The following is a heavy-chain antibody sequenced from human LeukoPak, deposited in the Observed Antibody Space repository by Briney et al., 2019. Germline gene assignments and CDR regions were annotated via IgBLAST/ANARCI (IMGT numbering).Heavy chain of an antibody. V-gene: IGHV1-18*01. D-gene: IGHD3-10*01. Sequence: ASVKVSCKASGYTFTSYGISWVRQAPGQGLEWMGWISAYNGNTNYAQKLQGRVTMTTDTSTSTAYMELRSLGSDDTAVYYCARTPGPYGSGSYYNEDYWGQGTLVTVSS. CDR2: ISAYNGNT. J-gene: IGHJ4*02. CDR3: ARTPGPYGSGSYYNEDY. CDR1: GYTFTSYG.